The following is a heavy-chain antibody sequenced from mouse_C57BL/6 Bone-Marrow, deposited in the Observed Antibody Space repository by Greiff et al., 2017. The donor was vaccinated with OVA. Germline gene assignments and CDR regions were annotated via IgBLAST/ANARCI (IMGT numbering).Heavy chain of an antibody. CDR3: ARGWLLRVDY. V-gene: IGHV5-4*01. CDR1: GFTFSSYA. CDR2: ISDGGSYT. J-gene: IGHJ2*01. Sequence: EVQRVESGGGLVKPGGSLKLSCAASGFTFSSYAMSWVRQTPEKRLEWVATISDGGSYTYYPDNVKGRFTISRDNAKNNLYLQMSHLKSEDTAMYYCARGWLLRVDYWGQGTTLTVSS. D-gene: IGHD2-3*01.